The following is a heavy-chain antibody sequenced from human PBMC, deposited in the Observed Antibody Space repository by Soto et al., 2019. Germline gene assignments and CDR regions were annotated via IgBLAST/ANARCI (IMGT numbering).Heavy chain of an antibody. V-gene: IGHV4-59*01. D-gene: IGHD5-12*01. CDR1: GGSISSYY. CDR3: ARDVGRDSGYDYLRYFDY. J-gene: IGHJ4*02. CDR2: IYYGGST. Sequence: SETLSLTCTVSGGSISSYYWSWIRQPPGKGLEWIGYIYYGGSTNYNPALKRRVTISVDTSKNQFCLKLSSVTAADTAVYYCARDVGRDSGYDYLRYFDYWGQGTLVTVSS.